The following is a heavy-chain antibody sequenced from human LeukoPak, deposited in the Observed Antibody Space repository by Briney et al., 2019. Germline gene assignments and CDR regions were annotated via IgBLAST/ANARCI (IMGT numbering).Heavy chain of an antibody. CDR1: GGSISDYY. D-gene: IGHD6-13*01. Sequence: SETLSLTCSVSGGSISDYYWSWIRQPPGKGLEWSGYIYYSGSTHYNPSLKSRVTISVDTSKKQFSLKLTSETTADTAVYYCARDMGSAAGHDYWGQGTLVTVPS. J-gene: IGHJ4*02. V-gene: IGHV4-59*01. CDR2: IYYSGST. CDR3: ARDMGSAAGHDY.